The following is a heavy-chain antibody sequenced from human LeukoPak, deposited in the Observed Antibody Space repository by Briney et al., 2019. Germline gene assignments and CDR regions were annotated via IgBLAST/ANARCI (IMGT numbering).Heavy chain of an antibody. J-gene: IGHJ4*02. D-gene: IGHD1-26*01. CDR3: AIIVGAINY. V-gene: IGHV4-34*01. CDR1: GGAFSGFF. CDR2: INHSGST. Sequence: SETLSPTLAVHGGAFSGFFLGWIPQPPGEGLEWIGEINHSGSTNYNPSLKSRVTISVDTSKNQFSLKLSSVTAADTAVYYCAIIVGAINYWGQGTLVTVSS.